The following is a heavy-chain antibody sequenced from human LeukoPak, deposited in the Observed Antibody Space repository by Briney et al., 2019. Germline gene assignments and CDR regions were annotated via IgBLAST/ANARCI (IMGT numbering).Heavy chain of an antibody. CDR3: ARGRVIAARRNYYGMDV. Sequence: SETLSLTCAVYGGSFSGYYWSWIRQPPGKGLEWIGEINHSGSTNYNPSLKSRVTISVDTSKNQFSLKLSSVAAADTAVYYCARGRVIAARRNYYGMDVWGQGTTVTVSS. V-gene: IGHV4-34*01. CDR1: GGSFSGYY. CDR2: INHSGST. J-gene: IGHJ6*02. D-gene: IGHD6-6*01.